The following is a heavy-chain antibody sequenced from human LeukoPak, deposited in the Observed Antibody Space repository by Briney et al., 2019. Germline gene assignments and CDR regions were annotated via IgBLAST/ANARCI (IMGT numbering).Heavy chain of an antibody. D-gene: IGHD2-21*02. V-gene: IGHV3-30*02. CDR1: GFTFSSYS. J-gene: IGHJ1*01. CDR3: AKAIVVVTAIYEYFQH. Sequence: GGSLGLSCAASGFTFSSYSMNWVRQAPGKGLEWVAFIRYDGSNKYYANSVKGRFTISRDNSKNTLCLQMNSLRAEDTAVYYCAKAIVVVTAIYEYFQHWGQGTLVTVSS. CDR2: IRYDGSNK.